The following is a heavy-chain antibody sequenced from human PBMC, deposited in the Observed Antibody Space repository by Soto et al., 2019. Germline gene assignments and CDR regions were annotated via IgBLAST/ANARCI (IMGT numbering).Heavy chain of an antibody. J-gene: IGHJ4*02. CDR2: IIPIFGTA. D-gene: IGHD3-16*01. CDR1: VGTFSSYS. V-gene: IGHV1-69*06. Sequence: QVQLVQSGAEVQKPGSSVKVSCKASVGTFSSYSISWLRQAPVQGLEWMGGIIPIFGTANYAQKFQGRVTITAYKSTSTAYMELSSLRSEDTAVYYCSRNYYDYVWGSSAYYFDYWGQGTLVTVSS. CDR3: SRNYYDYVWGSSAYYFDY.